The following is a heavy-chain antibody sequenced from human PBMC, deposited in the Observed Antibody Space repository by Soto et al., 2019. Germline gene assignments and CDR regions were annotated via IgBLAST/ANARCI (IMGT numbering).Heavy chain of an antibody. V-gene: IGHV4-4*07. Sequence: TLSLTCTVSGDSVSSHYWSWIRQPAGKGLEWLGRLYNDERTNYNPSLKSRVTMSMDTSKNQFSLKLTSVTAADSAVYFCAREPLAHSYFDFWGQGILVTVSS. CDR1: GDSVSSHY. CDR3: AREPLAHSYFDF. J-gene: IGHJ4*02. CDR2: LYNDERT.